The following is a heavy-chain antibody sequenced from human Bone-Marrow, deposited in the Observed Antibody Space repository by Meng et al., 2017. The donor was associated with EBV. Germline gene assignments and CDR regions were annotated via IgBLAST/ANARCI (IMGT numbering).Heavy chain of an antibody. CDR1: GGTFSSDA. CDR3: ASESGRGYTPDY. CDR2: LIPMSGAP. Sequence: QVQLVQSGAEVKKPGSSVKVSCKTSGGTFSSDAVSWVRQAPGQGLEWLGGLIPMSGAPNYAQMFQGRVTITADESTSTHYMDLSSLSSEDTAVYYCASESGRGYTPDYWGQGTLVTVSS. D-gene: IGHD3-10*01. J-gene: IGHJ4*02. V-gene: IGHV1-69*01.